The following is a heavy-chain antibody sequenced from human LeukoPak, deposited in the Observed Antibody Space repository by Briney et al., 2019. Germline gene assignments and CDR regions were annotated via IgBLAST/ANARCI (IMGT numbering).Heavy chain of an antibody. V-gene: IGHV3-30-3*01. Sequence: SGGSLRLSCAASGFTFSSYAMHWVRQAPGKGLEWVAVISYDGSNKYYAGSVKGRFTISRDNSKNTLYLQMNSLRAEDTAVYYCARDFLREPSSVDYWGQGTLVTVSS. CDR2: ISYDGSNK. D-gene: IGHD1-14*01. J-gene: IGHJ4*02. CDR1: GFTFSSYA. CDR3: ARDFLREPSSVDY.